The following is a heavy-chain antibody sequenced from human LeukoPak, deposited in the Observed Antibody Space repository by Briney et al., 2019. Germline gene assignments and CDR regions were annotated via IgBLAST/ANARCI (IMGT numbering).Heavy chain of an antibody. CDR3: ARDLGGYCSSTSCPCDY. CDR1: GHTFTGYY. CDR2: ISPNSGGT. D-gene: IGHD2-2*01. Sequence: ASVKVSCKASGHTFTGYYIHWVRQAPGQGLEWMGWISPNSGGTSFAQKFQGRVTMTRDTSISTAYMELSRLRSDDTAVYYCARDLGGYCSSTSCPCDYWGQGTLVTVSS. J-gene: IGHJ4*02. V-gene: IGHV1-2*02.